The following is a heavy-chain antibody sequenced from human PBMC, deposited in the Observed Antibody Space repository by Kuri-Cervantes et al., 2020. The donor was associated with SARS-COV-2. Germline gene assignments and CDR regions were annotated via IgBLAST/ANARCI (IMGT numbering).Heavy chain of an antibody. CDR3: ARGQSPYYYSSGPRRGVAFDI. V-gene: IGHV4-34*01. J-gene: IGHJ3*02. Sequence: GSLRLSCAVYGGSFSDYYWSWVRQPPGKGLEWIGEINHGGNTNYDPSLKSRVTISVDTSKNQFSLKLSSVTAADTAVYYCARGQSPYYYSSGPRRGVAFDIWGQGTMVTVSS. CDR1: GGSFSDYY. D-gene: IGHD3-22*01. CDR2: INHGGNT.